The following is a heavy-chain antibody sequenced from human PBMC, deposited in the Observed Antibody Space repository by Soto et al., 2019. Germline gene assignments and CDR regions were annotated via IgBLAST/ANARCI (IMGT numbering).Heavy chain of an antibody. D-gene: IGHD6-19*01. CDR3: ARRYGWLYFDY. CDR2: IFYSGST. J-gene: IGHJ4*02. Sequence: QLQLQESGPGLVKPWETLSLTCTVSGDSISSSNYFWGWIRQPPGKGLEWIGTIFYSGSTYYNPSLKSRVTITVDTSKNQFSLRLISVTAAATALYYCARRYGWLYFDYWGQGSLVTVSS. V-gene: IGHV4-39*01. CDR1: GDSISSSNYF.